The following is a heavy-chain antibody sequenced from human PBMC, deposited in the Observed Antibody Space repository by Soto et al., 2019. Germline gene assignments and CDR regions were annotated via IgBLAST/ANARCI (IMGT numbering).Heavy chain of an antibody. D-gene: IGHD2-8*01. J-gene: IGHJ4*02. CDR1: GGTFSSYA. V-gene: IGHV1-69*01. CDR2: IIPIFGTA. CDR3: ASFLCHRYSTNGVCDAPSFDY. Sequence: QVQLVQSGAEVKKPGSSVKVSCKASGGTFSSYAISWVRQAPGQGLEWMGGIIPIFGTANYAQKFQGRVTITADESTSTAYMELSSLRSEDTAVYYCASFLCHRYSTNGVCDAPSFDYWGQGTLVTVSS.